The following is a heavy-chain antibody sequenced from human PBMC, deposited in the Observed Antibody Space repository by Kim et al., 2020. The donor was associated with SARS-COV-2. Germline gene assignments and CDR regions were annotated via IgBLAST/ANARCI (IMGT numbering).Heavy chain of an antibody. V-gene: IGHV3-23*01. CDR1: GFIFSKYA. J-gene: IGHJ4*02. CDR2: ITGDGGST. D-gene: IGHD3-10*01. CDR3: VTSTMVRGEPL. Sequence: GGSLRLSCEASGFIFSKYALSWVRQAPGEGLEWVSAITGDGGSTFFADSVKGRFTISRDNSQSILYLQMNSLRVEDTAMYYCVTSTMVRGEPLWGQGTLV.